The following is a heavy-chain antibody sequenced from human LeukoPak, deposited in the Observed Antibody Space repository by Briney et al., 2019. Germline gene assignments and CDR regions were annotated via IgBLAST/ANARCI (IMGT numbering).Heavy chain of an antibody. V-gene: IGHV3-53*01. J-gene: IGHJ4*02. CDR1: GFTVDSNY. D-gene: IGHD3-22*01. Sequence: GGSLRLSCAASGFTVDSNYLSWVRQAPGKGLEWVSIIYTGGNTYYAASVKGRFTISRDFSKNTVFLHMNSLRAEDTAMYYCARGDDSGYYDYFDYWGQGALVTVSS. CDR2: IYTGGNT. CDR3: ARGDDSGYYDYFDY.